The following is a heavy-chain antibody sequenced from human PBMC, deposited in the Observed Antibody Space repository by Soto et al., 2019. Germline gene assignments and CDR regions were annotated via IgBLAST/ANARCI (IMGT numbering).Heavy chain of an antibody. D-gene: IGHD2-8*01. CDR3: ARGNDANND. CDR1: GGSISSGGYS. CDR2: IYHSGST. V-gene: IGHV4-30-2*01. Sequence: QVQLQESGSGLVKPSQTLSLTCAVSGGSISSGGYSWSWIRQPPGKGLEWIGYIYHSGSTYYNPSLKSRVTISMDTSKNQFSLKLNSVTAADTAVYYSARGNDANNDWGQGTLVTVSS. J-gene: IGHJ4*02.